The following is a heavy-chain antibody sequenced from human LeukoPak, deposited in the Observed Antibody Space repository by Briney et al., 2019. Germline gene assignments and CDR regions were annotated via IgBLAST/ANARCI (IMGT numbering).Heavy chain of an antibody. J-gene: IGHJ4*02. CDR3: ARGRGGSYHHY. CDR2: MNPNSGDT. Sequence: ASVKVSCKASGYTFTSYDINWVRQAPGQGLEWMGWMNPNSGDTGYAQKFQGRVTMTRDTSTSTAYMELSSLRSEDTAVYYCARGRGGSYHHYWGQGTLVTVSS. D-gene: IGHD1-26*01. V-gene: IGHV1-8*01. CDR1: GYTFTSYD.